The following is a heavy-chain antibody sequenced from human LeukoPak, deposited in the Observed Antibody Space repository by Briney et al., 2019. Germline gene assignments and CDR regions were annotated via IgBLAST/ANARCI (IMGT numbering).Heavy chain of an antibody. Sequence: GRSLRLSCAASGFTFGNSWVHWVRQAPGKGLVWVSLINVDGSITTYADSVKGRFTTSRDNARNTVSLQMNSLTIEDTAVYYCVVVVEPPDSDGFDVWGHGTMITVSS. D-gene: IGHD1-14*01. V-gene: IGHV3-74*01. CDR2: INVDGSIT. J-gene: IGHJ3*01. CDR1: GFTFGNSW. CDR3: VVVVEPPDSDGFDV.